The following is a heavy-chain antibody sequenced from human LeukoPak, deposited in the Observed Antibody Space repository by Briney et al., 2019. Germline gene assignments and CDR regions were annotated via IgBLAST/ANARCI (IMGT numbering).Heavy chain of an antibody. CDR1: RYSFTSYW. D-gene: IGHD6-19*01. Sequence: GESLKISCKGSRYSFTSYWISWVRQMPGKGLEWMGRIDPSDSYTNYSPSFQGHVTISADKSISTAYLQWSSLKASDTAMYYCARHEVAGDNWFDPWGQGTLVTVSS. J-gene: IGHJ5*02. V-gene: IGHV5-10-1*01. CDR2: IDPSDSYT. CDR3: ARHEVAGDNWFDP.